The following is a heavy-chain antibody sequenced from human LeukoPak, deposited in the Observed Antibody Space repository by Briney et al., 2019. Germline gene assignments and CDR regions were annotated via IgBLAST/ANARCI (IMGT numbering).Heavy chain of an antibody. J-gene: IGHJ3*02. CDR1: GYSFTSYW. CDR2: IYPGDSDT. CDR3: ARVTSYDFWSGYYTTGGAFDI. V-gene: IGHV5-51*01. D-gene: IGHD3-3*01. Sequence: GESLKISCKGSGYSFTSYWIGWVRQMPGKGLEWMGIIYPGDSDTRYSPSFQGQVTISADKSISTAYLQWSSLKASNTAMYYCARVTSYDFWSGYYTTGGAFDIWGQGTMVTVSS.